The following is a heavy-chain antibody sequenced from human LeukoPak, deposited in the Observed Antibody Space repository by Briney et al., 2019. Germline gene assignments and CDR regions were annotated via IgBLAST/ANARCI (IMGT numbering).Heavy chain of an antibody. V-gene: IGHV1-2*02. CDR1: GYTFTGYY. J-gene: IGHJ4*02. CDR2: INPNSGGT. D-gene: IGHD2-15*01. Sequence: ASVKVSCKASGYTFTGYYMHWVRQAPGQGLEWMGWINPNSGGTNYAQKFQGRVTMTRDTSISTAYMELSRLRSDDTAVYYCARGYCSGGSCYGLCDYWGQGTLVTVSS. CDR3: ARGYCSGGSCYGLCDY.